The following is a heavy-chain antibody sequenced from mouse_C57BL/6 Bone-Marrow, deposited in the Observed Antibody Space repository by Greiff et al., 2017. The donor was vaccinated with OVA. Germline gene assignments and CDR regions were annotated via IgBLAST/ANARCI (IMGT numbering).Heavy chain of an antibody. CDR2: ISSGGSYT. Sequence: EVQLVESGGDLVKPGGSLKLSCAASGFTFSSYGMSWVRPTPDKRLEWVATISSGGSYTYYPDSVKGRFTISRDNAKNTLYLQMSSLKSEDTAMYYCARKHLYATDYWGQGTSVTVSS. J-gene: IGHJ4*01. CDR1: GFTFSSYG. CDR3: ARKHLYATDY. V-gene: IGHV5-6*01.